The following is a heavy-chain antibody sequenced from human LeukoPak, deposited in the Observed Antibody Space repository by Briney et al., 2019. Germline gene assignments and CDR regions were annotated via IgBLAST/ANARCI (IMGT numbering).Heavy chain of an antibody. Sequence: ASVKVSCKASGYTFTSYDINWVRQAPGQGREWMGIIDPTGGTTSSAQKFQDRLTMTRDTSTSTVYMELSSLRSGDTALYYCASRIEQAFDIWGQGTMVTVSS. CDR2: IDPTGGTT. J-gene: IGHJ3*02. D-gene: IGHD1-14*01. CDR3: ASRIEQAFDI. CDR1: GYTFTSYD. V-gene: IGHV1-46*01.